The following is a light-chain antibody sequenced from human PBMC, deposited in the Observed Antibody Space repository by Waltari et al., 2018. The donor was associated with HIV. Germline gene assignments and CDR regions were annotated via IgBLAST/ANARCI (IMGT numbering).Light chain of an antibody. J-gene: IGKJ1*01. CDR3: QQYYSTPWT. CDR2: WAS. V-gene: IGKV4-1*01. CDR1: KSVLYSSNNKNY. Sequence: DIVIPHSPDSLAWFLGETATPKCKSSKSVLYSSNNKNYLAWYQQKPGQPPKLLIYWASTRESGVPDRFSGSGSGTDFTLTISSLQAEDVAVYYCQQYYSTPWTFGQGTKVEIK.